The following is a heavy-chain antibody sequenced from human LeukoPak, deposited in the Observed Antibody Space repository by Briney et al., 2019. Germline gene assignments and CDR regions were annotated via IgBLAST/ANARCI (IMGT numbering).Heavy chain of an antibody. D-gene: IGHD1-26*01. CDR3: ARVKWELPPYFDY. Sequence: GGSLRLSCAASGFTVNSNYMSWVRQAPGKGLELVSVIYSGGRTYYADSVKGRITISRDNSKSALYLQMNSLRADDTAVYYCARVKWELPPYFDYWGQGTLVTVSS. CDR2: IYSGGRT. CDR1: GFTVNSNY. V-gene: IGHV3-66*01. J-gene: IGHJ4*02.